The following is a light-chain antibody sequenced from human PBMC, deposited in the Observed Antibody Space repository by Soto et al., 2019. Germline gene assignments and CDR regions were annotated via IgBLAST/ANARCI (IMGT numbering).Light chain of an antibody. J-gene: IGKJ1*01. V-gene: IGKV3-20*01. CDR1: QSVSSTY. Sequence: EIVLTQSPGTLSLSPGERATLSCRASQSVSSTYLAWYQQKPGQAPRLLIYGASSRATGIPDRFSGSGSGTDFIRTISRLEPEDFAMYYCQQYGSAWTFGQGTKVEI. CDR3: QQYGSAWT. CDR2: GAS.